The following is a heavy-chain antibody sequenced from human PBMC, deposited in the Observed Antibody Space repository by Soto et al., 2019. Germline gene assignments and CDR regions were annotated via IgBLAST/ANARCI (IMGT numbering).Heavy chain of an antibody. CDR1: GFTFSSYG. CDR3: ASWEQWSYYFDY. CDR2: IWYDGSNK. Sequence: GGSLRLSCAASGFTFSSYGMHWVRQAPGKGLEWVAVIWYDGSNKYYADSVKGRFTISRDNSKNTLYLQMNSLRAEDTAVYYCASWEQWSYYFDYWGQGTLVTVS. D-gene: IGHD6-19*01. J-gene: IGHJ4*02. V-gene: IGHV3-33*01.